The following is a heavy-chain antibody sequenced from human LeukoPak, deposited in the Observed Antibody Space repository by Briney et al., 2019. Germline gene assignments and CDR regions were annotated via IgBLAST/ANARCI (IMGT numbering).Heavy chain of an antibody. V-gene: IGHV3-21*01. Sequence: PGGSLRLSCAASGFTFSSYAMHWVRQAPGKGLEWVSSISSSSSYIYYADSVKGRFTISRDNAKNSLYLQMNSLRAEDTAVYYCASRPGEFFYYGMDVWGQGTTVTVSS. D-gene: IGHD3-10*01. CDR2: ISSSSSYI. J-gene: IGHJ6*02. CDR3: ASRPGEFFYYGMDV. CDR1: GFTFSSYA.